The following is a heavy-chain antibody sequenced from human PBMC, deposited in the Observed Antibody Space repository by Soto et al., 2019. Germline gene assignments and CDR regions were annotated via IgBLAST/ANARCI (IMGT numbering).Heavy chain of an antibody. J-gene: IGHJ6*02. D-gene: IGHD2-2*01. CDR2: ISTSGAYT. V-gene: IGHV3-23*01. Sequence: EVKLLESGGGLVQPGGSLRLSCAASGFTFSSYAMSWVRQAPGKGLEWVSAISTSGAYTYYADSVKGRFTISRDNSKNTLYLQLNSPRAEDTAVYYCAKDPYASPGATGPYGMDVWGQGTTVTVSS. CDR1: GFTFSSYA. CDR3: AKDPYASPGATGPYGMDV.